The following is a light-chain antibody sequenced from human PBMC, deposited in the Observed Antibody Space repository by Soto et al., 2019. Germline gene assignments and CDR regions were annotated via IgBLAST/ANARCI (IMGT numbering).Light chain of an antibody. CDR2: DAS. Sequence: EIVLTQSPATLSLSPGERATLSCRASQSVSSYLAWYQQKPGQATRLLIYDASNRATGIPARFSGSGSGTAFTLTISSLEPEDFAVYYCQQRSNWPPGCTFGQGTKLEIK. J-gene: IGKJ2*02. CDR3: QQRSNWPPGCT. V-gene: IGKV3-11*01. CDR1: QSVSSY.